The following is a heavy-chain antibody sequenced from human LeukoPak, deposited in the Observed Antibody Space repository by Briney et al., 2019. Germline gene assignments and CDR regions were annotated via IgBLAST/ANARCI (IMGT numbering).Heavy chain of an antibody. D-gene: IGHD3-22*01. CDR3: ARYYYDSRGEAFDI. J-gene: IGHJ3*02. CDR1: GDSIGSHY. Sequence: PSETLSLTCTVSGDSIGSHYWSWIRQPPGKGLEWIGYIFYVGSTNYNPSLKSRVTISVDTSKNQFSLKLNSVTAADTAVYYCARYYYDSRGEAFDIWGQGTMVTVSS. V-gene: IGHV4-59*11. CDR2: IFYVGST.